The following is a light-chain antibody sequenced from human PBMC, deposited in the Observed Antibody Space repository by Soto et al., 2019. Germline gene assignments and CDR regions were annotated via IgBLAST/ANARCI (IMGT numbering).Light chain of an antibody. V-gene: IGKV1-9*01. J-gene: IGKJ1*01. CDR1: QGIRSY. CDR3: QQLNSYSPWT. CDR2: AAS. Sequence: DIQLTQSPSFLSASVGDRVTITCRASQGIRSYLAWYQQKPGKAPKLLIYAASTLQSGVPSRFSGSGSGTEFTLTMSGLQPEDFATYYCQQLNSYSPWTVGQGTKVEIK.